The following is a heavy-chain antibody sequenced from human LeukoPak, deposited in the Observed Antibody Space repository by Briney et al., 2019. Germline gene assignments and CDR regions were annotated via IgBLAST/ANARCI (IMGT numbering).Heavy chain of an antibody. CDR1: GGSFSGYY. J-gene: IGHJ4*02. Sequence: SSETLSLTCAVYGGSFSGYYWSWIRQPPGKGLEWIGEINHSGSTNYNPSLKSRVTISVDTSKNQFSLKLSSVTAADTAVYYCASVRGSGSYFRWYYFDYWGQGTLVTVSS. CDR2: INHSGST. V-gene: IGHV4-34*01. D-gene: IGHD1-26*01. CDR3: ASVRGSGSYFRWYYFDY.